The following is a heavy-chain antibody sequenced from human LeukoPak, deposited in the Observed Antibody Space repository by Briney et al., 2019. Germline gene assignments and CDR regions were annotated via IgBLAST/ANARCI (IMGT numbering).Heavy chain of an antibody. CDR2: ISSSSSYI. J-gene: IGHJ4*02. Sequence: GGSLRLSCAASGFTFSSYSMNWVRQAPGKGLEWVSSISSSSSYIYYADSVKGRFTISRDNAKNSLYLQMNSLKTEGTAVYYCTTAPTYYDFWSGYYSIYFDYWGQGTLVTVSS. V-gene: IGHV3-21*03. CDR1: GFTFSSYS. D-gene: IGHD3-3*01. CDR3: TTAPTYYDFWSGYYSIYFDY.